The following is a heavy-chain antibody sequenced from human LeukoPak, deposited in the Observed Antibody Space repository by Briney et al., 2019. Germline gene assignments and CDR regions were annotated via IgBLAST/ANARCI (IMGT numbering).Heavy chain of an antibody. CDR1: GYTFTSYY. Sequence: ASVKVSCKASGYTFTSYYMHWVRQAPGQGLEWMGIIIPSGGSTSYAQKFQGRVTITRDMSTSTAYMELSSLRSEDTAVYYCAAGATIFGVVTAFDYWGQGTLVTVSS. J-gene: IGHJ4*02. CDR2: IIPSGGST. V-gene: IGHV1-46*01. D-gene: IGHD3-3*01. CDR3: AAGATIFGVVTAFDY.